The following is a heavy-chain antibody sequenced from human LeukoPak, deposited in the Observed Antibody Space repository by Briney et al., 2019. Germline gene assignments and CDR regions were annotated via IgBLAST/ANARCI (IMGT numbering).Heavy chain of an antibody. Sequence: ASVKVSCKASGYTFTSYGISWVRQAPGQGLEWMGWISAYNGNTNYAQKLQGGVTMTTDTSTSTAYMELRSLRSDDTAVYYCASSASGEDSSSWYSSSYYFDYWGQGTLVTVSS. J-gene: IGHJ4*02. CDR3: ASSASGEDSSSWYSSSYYFDY. V-gene: IGHV1-18*01. D-gene: IGHD6-13*01. CDR1: GYTFTSYG. CDR2: ISAYNGNT.